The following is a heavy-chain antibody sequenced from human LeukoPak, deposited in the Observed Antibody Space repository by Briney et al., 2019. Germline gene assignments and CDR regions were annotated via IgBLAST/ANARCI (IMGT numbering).Heavy chain of an antibody. J-gene: IGHJ6*02. Sequence: GGSLRLSCAASGFTFSSYAMSWVRQAPGKGLEWVSAISGSGGSTYYADSVKGRFTISRDNSKNTLYLQMNSLRAEDTAVYYCAKDRASVLAYYCGMDVWGQGTTVTVSS. V-gene: IGHV3-23*01. CDR1: GFTFSSYA. CDR2: ISGSGGST. D-gene: IGHD3-3*01. CDR3: AKDRASVLAYYCGMDV.